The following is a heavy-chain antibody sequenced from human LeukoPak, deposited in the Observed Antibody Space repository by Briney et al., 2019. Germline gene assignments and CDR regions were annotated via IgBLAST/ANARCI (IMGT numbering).Heavy chain of an antibody. CDR3: VTDLNLINYPPSYYLSY. Sequence: GASVKVSCKVSGYTLTEFSMHWVRQAPGKGLEWMGGFDPEDGETIYAQKFQGRVTMTEDTSTDTAYMELSSLRSEDTAVYYCVTDLNLINYPPSYYLSYWGQGTLVTVSS. J-gene: IGHJ4*02. V-gene: IGHV1-24*01. CDR2: FDPEDGET. CDR1: GYTLTEFS. D-gene: IGHD3-22*01.